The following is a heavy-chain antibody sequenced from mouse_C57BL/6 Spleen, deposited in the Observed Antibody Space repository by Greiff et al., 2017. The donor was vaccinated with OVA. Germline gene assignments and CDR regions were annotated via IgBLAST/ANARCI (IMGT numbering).Heavy chain of an antibody. Sequence: QVQLQQSGAELVRPGASVKLSCKASGYTFTDYYINWVKQRPGQGLEWIARIYPGSGNTYYNEKFKGKATLTAEKSSSTAYMQLSSLTSEDSAVYFCARGTAQVTFAYWGQGTLVTVSA. J-gene: IGHJ3*01. CDR2: IYPGSGNT. V-gene: IGHV1-76*01. CDR1: GYTFTDYY. CDR3: ARGTAQVTFAY. D-gene: IGHD3-2*02.